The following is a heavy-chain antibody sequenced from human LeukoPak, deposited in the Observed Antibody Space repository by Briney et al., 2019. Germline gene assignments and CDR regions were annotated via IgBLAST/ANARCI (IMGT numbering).Heavy chain of an antibody. V-gene: IGHV3-53*01. Sequence: AASAFTVSSSFMSWVRQAPGKGLEWVSIIYSNGNTHYADSVRGRFTISRDNSMNTLYLQMNNLRAEDTAVYYCARTNNYAFDIWGLGTMVTVSS. J-gene: IGHJ3*02. CDR2: IYSNGNT. D-gene: IGHD5-24*01. CDR3: ARTNNYAFDI. CDR1: AFTVSSSF.